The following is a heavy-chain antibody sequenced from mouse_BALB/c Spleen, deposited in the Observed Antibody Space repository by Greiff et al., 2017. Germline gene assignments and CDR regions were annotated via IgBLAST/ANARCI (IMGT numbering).Heavy chain of an antibody. V-gene: IGHV1-4*01. CDR3: ARDSSGTYYYAMDY. CDR1: GYTFTSYT. J-gene: IGHJ4*01. CDR2: INPSSGYT. D-gene: IGHD3-2*01. Sequence: QVQLQQSGAELSRPGASVKMSCKASGYTFTSYTMHWVKQRPGQGLEWIGYINPSSGYTNYNQKFKDKATLTADKSSSTAYMPLSSLTSEDSAVYYCARDSSGTYYYAMDYWGQGTSGTVSS.